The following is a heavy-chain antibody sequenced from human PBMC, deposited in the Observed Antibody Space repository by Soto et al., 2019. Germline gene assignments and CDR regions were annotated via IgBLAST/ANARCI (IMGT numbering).Heavy chain of an antibody. CDR2: IYYSGST. Sequence: SETLSLTCTVSGGSISSGDYYWSWIRQPPGKGLECIGYIYYSGSTYYNPSLKRRVTISVDTSTNQFSLKMSSVTAADTAVYYCARAVEGFVVYSSSSFGMDVWGQGTTVTVSS. J-gene: IGHJ6*02. CDR1: GGSISSGDYY. CDR3: ARAVEGFVVYSSSSFGMDV. D-gene: IGHD6-6*01. V-gene: IGHV4-30-4*01.